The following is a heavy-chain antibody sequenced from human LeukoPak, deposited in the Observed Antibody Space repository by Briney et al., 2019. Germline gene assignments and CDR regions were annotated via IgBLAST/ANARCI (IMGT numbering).Heavy chain of an antibody. J-gene: IGHJ4*02. CDR2: IYYSGST. CDR1: GGSISSSSYY. V-gene: IGHV4-39*01. CDR3: ARRGQGLRFLEWTFDY. D-gene: IGHD3-3*01. Sequence: SETLSLTCTVSGGSISSSSYYWGWIRQPPGKGLEWIGSIYYSGSTYYNPSLKSRVTISVDTSKNQFSLKLSSVTAADTAVYYCARRGQGLRFLEWTFDYWGQGTLVTVSS.